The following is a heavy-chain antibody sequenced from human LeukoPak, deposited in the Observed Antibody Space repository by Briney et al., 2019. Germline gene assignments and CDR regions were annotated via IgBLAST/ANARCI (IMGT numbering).Heavy chain of an antibody. V-gene: IGHV3-30-3*01. CDR3: ARDIVRHRRYCDWSRRGLYYYGMDV. CDR2: ISYDGSNK. Sequence: PGGSLRLSCAASGFTFSSYAMRWVRQAPGKGLEWAAVISYDGSNKYYADSVKGRFTISRDNSKNTLYLQMNSLRAEHTAVYYCARDIVRHRRYCDWSRRGLYYYGMDVWGQGTTVTVSS. CDR1: GFTFSSYA. D-gene: IGHD3-9*01. J-gene: IGHJ6*02.